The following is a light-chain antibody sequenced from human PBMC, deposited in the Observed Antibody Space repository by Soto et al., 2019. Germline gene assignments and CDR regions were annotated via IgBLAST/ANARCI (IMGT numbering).Light chain of an antibody. V-gene: IGKV1-27*01. J-gene: IGKJ4*01. CDR1: QGITIY. CDR2: AAS. CDR3: QRYNTAPLT. Sequence: DIQMTQSPSSLSASVGDRVTITCRASQGITIYLAWYQQKPGKVPKLLIYAASTLQLGVPSRFSGSGSGTDFTLTISSLQPEDVATYYCQRYNTAPLTFGGGTKVDLK.